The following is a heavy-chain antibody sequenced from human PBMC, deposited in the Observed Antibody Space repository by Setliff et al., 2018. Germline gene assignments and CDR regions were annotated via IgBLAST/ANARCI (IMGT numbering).Heavy chain of an antibody. CDR1: GGSFSTYY. V-gene: IGHV4-34*01. J-gene: IGHJ4*02. CDR3: ARHRAGHIAALDY. CDR2: INHSGST. Sequence: PSETLSPTCAVYGGSFSTYYWIWIRQPPGKGLEWIGEINHSGSTNYNPSLKSRVTISVDTSKNQFSLKLSSVTAADTAVYYCARHRAGHIAALDYWGQGTLVTVSS. D-gene: IGHD6-13*01.